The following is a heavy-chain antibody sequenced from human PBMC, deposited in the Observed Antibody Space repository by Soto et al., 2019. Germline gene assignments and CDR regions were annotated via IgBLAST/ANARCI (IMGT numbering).Heavy chain of an antibody. D-gene: IGHD2-21*01. J-gene: IGHJ2*01. V-gene: IGHV3-23*01. CDR2: VSVYGGST. CDR3: ARRPAGDSHWYFDL. CDR1: GFIFSDFA. Sequence: DVQLLESGGDLVQPGESLRLSCAASGFIFSDFAMSWVRQTPGKGLEWVSAVSVYGGSTHYSDAVKGRFTISRDNSRDCLFLQMNSLRAEDTAVYYCARRPAGDSHWYFDLWGRGTLVTVSS.